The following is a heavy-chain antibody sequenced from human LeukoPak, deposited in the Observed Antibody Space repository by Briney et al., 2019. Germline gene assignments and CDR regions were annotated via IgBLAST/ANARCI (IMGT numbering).Heavy chain of an antibody. V-gene: IGHV4-59*01. Sequence: KPSETLSLTCTVSGGSISSYYWSWIRQPPGKGLEWIGYIYYSGSTNYNPSLKSRVTISVDTSKNQFSLKLSSVTAADTAVYYCARSQQWLAIPYYFDYWGQGTLVTVSS. CDR1: GGSISSYY. D-gene: IGHD6-19*01. CDR3: ARSQQWLAIPYYFDY. CDR2: IYYSGST. J-gene: IGHJ4*02.